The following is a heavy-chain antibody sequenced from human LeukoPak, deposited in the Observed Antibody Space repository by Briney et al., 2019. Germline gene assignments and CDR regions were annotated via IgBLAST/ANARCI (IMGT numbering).Heavy chain of an antibody. CDR2: IIPIFGTA. D-gene: IGHD2-2*01. Sequence: SVKVSCETSRGTFSSYAISWVRQAPGKGLEWMGGIIPIFGTANYAQKFQGRVTITADEFTSTAYMELSSLRSEDTAVYYCARLFTPRYCSTTSCYWKGWFDPWGQGTLVTVSS. J-gene: IGHJ5*02. CDR3: ARLFTPRYCSTTSCYWKGWFDP. CDR1: RGTFSSYA. V-gene: IGHV1-69*13.